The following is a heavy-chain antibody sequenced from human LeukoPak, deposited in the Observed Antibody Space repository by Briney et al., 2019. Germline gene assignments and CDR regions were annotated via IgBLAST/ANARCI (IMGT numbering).Heavy chain of an antibody. Sequence: SETLSLTCTVSGGSISSYYWSWIRQPPGKGLEWIGYIYYSGSTNYNPSLKSRVTISVDTSKNQFSLKLSSVTAADTAVYYCAGQGVYCSSTSCYTPDNWFDPWGQGTLVTVSS. CDR1: GGSISSYY. CDR2: IYYSGST. CDR3: AGQGVYCSSTSCYTPDNWFDP. V-gene: IGHV4-59*08. D-gene: IGHD2-2*02. J-gene: IGHJ5*02.